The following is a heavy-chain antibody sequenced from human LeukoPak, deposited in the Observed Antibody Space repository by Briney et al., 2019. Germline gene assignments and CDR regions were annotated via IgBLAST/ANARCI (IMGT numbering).Heavy chain of an antibody. CDR3: VTEPGYCTGGRCYGGWFDP. V-gene: IGHV4-34*01. CDR1: GGSFSGYY. J-gene: IGHJ5*02. D-gene: IGHD2-15*01. Sequence: TSETLSLTCAVYGGSFSGYYWSWIRQPPGKGLEWIGEINHSGNTNYNPSLKSRVTISLDTSKNQFSLKLNSVTAADTAVYYCVTEPGYCTGGRCYGGWFDPWGQGTLVTVSS. CDR2: INHSGNT.